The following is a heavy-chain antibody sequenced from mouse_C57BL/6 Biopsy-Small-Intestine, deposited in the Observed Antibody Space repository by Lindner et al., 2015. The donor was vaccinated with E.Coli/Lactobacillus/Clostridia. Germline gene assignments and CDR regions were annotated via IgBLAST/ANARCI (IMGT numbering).Heavy chain of an antibody. CDR2: INPSSGYT. Sequence: QLQESGAELAKPGASVNLSCKASGYTFTTYWMHWVKQRPGQGLEWIGYINPSSGYTKYNQKFKDKATLTADKSSSTAYMQLSSLTYEDSAVYYCARHYGSSYVGSMDYWGQGTSVTVSS. CDR3: ARHYGSSYVGSMDY. D-gene: IGHD1-1*01. J-gene: IGHJ4*01. V-gene: IGHV1-7*01. CDR1: GYTFTTYW.